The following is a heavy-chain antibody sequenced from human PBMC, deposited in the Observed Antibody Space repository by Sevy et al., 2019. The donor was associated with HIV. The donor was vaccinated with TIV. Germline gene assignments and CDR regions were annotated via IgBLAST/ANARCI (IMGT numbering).Heavy chain of an antibody. D-gene: IGHD6-19*01. CDR3: AREKEWLVRLNDY. V-gene: IGHV4-39*02. J-gene: IGHJ4*02. CDR1: GGSISDSNYY. Sequence: SETLSLTCIVSGGSISDSNYYWGWIRQPPGKGLEWSGSGYYDGTTDYNPSLKSRVTISVDTSKNHRSLKLRSVTAADTAVYYCAREKEWLVRLNDYWGQGILVTVSS. CDR2: GYYDGTT.